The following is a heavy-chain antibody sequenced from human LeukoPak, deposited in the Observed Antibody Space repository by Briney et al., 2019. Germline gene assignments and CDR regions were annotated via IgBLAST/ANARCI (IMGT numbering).Heavy chain of an antibody. Sequence: ASVKVSCKASGYTFTTYAMHWVRQAPGQRLEWMGWINVGNGNTKYSQKFQGRVTITRDTSASTAYMELSSLRSEDTAVYYCARRIDGMDVWGQGTTVTVSS. CDR2: INVGNGNT. CDR1: GYTFTTYA. CDR3: ARRIDGMDV. D-gene: IGHD2-15*01. V-gene: IGHV1-3*01. J-gene: IGHJ6*02.